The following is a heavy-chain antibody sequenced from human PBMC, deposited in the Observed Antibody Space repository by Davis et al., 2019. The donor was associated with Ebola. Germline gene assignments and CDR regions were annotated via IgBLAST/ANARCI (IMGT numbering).Heavy chain of an antibody. CDR3: ARVGFGGYRDDV. D-gene: IGHD6-25*01. CDR2: ISYDGSNK. J-gene: IGHJ3*01. V-gene: IGHV3-30-3*01. CDR1: GFTFSSYA. Sequence: GESLKISCAASGFTFSSYAMHWVRQAPGKGLEWVAVISYDGSNKYYADSVKGRFTISRDNAKNSLYLQMNSLRDEDTALYYCARVGFGGYRDDVWGQGTMVTVSS.